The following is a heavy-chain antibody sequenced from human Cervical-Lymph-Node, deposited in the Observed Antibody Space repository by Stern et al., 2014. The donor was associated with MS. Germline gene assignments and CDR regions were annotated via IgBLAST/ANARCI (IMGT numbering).Heavy chain of an antibody. CDR3: TREAIGHSGTFDF. J-gene: IGHJ4*02. CDR1: GGTFGSFA. D-gene: IGHD5-12*01. CDR2: IIPLFGTA. V-gene: IGHV1-69*01. Sequence: QVQLVQSGAEVKKPGSSVKVSCRAYGGTFGSFAVNWVRQAPGQGLEWMGGIIPLFGTANYAQRFQGRVTITADESTTTAYMELNSLTSDDTAVYFCTREAIGHSGTFDFWGQGTLVTVSS.